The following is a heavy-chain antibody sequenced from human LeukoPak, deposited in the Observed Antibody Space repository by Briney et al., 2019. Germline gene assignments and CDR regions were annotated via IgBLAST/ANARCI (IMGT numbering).Heavy chain of an antibody. CDR2: ITATSSST. V-gene: IGHV3-23*01. D-gene: IGHD2-15*01. CDR1: GFTFSSYG. CDR3: AKGVGYCSGGSCQQFDY. Sequence: PGGSLRLSCAASGFTFSSYGMSWVRQAPGKGLEWVSAITATSSSTYDADSVQGRFTISRDNSKNTLFLQMNSLRPEDTAIYYCAKGVGYCSGGSCQQFDYWGQGTLVTVSS. J-gene: IGHJ4*02.